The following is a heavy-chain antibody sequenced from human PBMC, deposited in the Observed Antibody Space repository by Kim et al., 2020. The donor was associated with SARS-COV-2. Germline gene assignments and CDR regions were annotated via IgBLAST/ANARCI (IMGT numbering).Heavy chain of an antibody. D-gene: IGHD3-3*01. CDR1: GFTFSSYS. J-gene: IGHJ6*02. CDR3: ARIRRYKIFVVVIDKTYGMDV. V-gene: IGHV3-48*02. CDR2: ISSSSTI. Sequence: GGSLRLSCAASGFTFSSYSVNWVRQAPGKGLEWVSYISSSSTIYYADSVKGRFTISRDNAKNSLYLQMNSLRDEDTAVYYCARIRRYKIFVVVIDKTYGMDVWGQGTTVTVSS.